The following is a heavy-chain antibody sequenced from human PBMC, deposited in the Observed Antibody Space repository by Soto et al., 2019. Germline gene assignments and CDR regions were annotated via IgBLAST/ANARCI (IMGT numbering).Heavy chain of an antibody. CDR3: ARDHYYDSSGYVLVVY. J-gene: IGHJ4*02. CDR1: GYTFTSYG. Sequence: QVQLVQSGAEVKKPGASVKVSCKASGYTFTSYGISWVRQAPGQGLEWMGWISAYNGNTNYAQKLQGRVTMTTDTSTRTAYMELRSLRSDDTAVYYCARDHYYDSSGYVLVVYWGQGTLVTVSS. D-gene: IGHD3-22*01. V-gene: IGHV1-18*01. CDR2: ISAYNGNT.